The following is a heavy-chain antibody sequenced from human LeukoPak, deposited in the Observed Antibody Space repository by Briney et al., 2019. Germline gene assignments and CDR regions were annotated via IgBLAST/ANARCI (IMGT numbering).Heavy chain of an antibody. CDR2: INPNSGGT. CDR1: GYTFTGYY. CDR3: ARGGSEYAFWSVQRSNWFDP. D-gene: IGHD3-3*01. V-gene: IGHV1-2*02. J-gene: IGHJ5*02. Sequence: ASVKVSCKASGYTFTGYYMHWVRQAPGQGLEWMGWINPNSGGTNYAQKFQGRVTMTRDTSISTAYMELSRLRSDDTAVYYCARGGSEYAFWSVQRSNWFDPWGQGTLITVSS.